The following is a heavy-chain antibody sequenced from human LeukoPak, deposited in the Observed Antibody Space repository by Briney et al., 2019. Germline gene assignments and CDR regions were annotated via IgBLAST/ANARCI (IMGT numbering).Heavy chain of an antibody. CDR3: ARQGIAAAAESYYYYYMDV. CDR2: IYPGDSDT. Sequence: GESLKISCKGSGYSFTSYWIGWVRQMPGKGLEWMGIIYPGDSDTRYSPSFQGQVTISADKSISTAYPQWSSLKASDTAMYYCARQGIAAAAESYYYYYMDVWGKGTTVTISS. CDR1: GYSFTSYW. J-gene: IGHJ6*03. V-gene: IGHV5-51*01. D-gene: IGHD6-13*01.